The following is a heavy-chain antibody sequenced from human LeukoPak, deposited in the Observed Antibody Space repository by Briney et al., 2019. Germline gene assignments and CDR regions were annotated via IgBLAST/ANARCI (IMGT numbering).Heavy chain of an antibody. CDR1: GFTFSSYT. CDR2: ISYDGSNK. CDR3: ARDGPWIQLWLPSRGYFDY. J-gene: IGHJ4*02. D-gene: IGHD5-18*01. Sequence: GGSLRLSCAASGFTFSSYTMHWVRQAPGKGLEWVAVISYDGSNKYYADSVKGRFTISRDNSKNTLYLQMNSLRAEDTAVYYCARDGPWIQLWLPSRGYFDYWGQGTLVTVSS. V-gene: IGHV3-30-3*01.